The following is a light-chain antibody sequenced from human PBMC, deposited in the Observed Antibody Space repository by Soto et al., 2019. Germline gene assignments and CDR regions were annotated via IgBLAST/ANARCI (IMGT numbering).Light chain of an antibody. CDR1: SSDVGGYKY. CDR2: EVS. Sequence: QSALTQPPSASGSPGQSVTISCTGTSSDVGGYKYVSWYQQHPGKAPKLILYEVSKRPSGVPDRFTGSKSGNVASLTISGLQTEDEADYFCSSYTTTSTLVFGGGTKLTVL. J-gene: IGLJ2*01. V-gene: IGLV2-8*01. CDR3: SSYTTTSTLV.